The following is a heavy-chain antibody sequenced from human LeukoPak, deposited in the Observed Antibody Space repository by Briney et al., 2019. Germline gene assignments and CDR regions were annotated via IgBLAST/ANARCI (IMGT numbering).Heavy chain of an antibody. CDR3: ARGGHSSFDY. V-gene: IGHV3-74*01. Sequence: GGSLRLSCAASGFTFSSYAMSRVRQAPGKGLEWVSRITSDGSNINYADSVQGRFTISRDNAENTLYLQMNSLRAEDTAVYYCARGGHSSFDYWGQGALVTVSS. CDR1: GFTFSSYA. J-gene: IGHJ4*02. D-gene: IGHD3-16*01. CDR2: ITSDGSNI.